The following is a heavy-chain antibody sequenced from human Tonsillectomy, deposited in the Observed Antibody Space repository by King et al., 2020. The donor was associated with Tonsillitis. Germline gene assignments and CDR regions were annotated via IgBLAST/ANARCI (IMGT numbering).Heavy chain of an antibody. J-gene: IGHJ3*02. CDR2: IKADGSEK. V-gene: IGHV3-7*03. CDR3: GRYYVGGGPSDALDI. D-gene: IGHD2-15*01. Sequence: VQLVESGGGLVQPGGSLRLSCAASGFTLSSYWMNWVRQAPGKGLEWVANIKADGSEKYYVDSVKGRFTISRDNAKDPLYLQMNSLRAEDTAVYYCGRYYVGGGPSDALDIWGQGTRVTVSS. CDR1: GFTLSSYW.